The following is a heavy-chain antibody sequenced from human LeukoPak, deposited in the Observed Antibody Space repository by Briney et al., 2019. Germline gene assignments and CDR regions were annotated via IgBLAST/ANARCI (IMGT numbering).Heavy chain of an antibody. Sequence: SETLSLTCTVSGDSISINYNWGWIRQPPGKGLEWIGSIFYSGATYYSPSLKSRVTISVDTSKNQFSLKLSSMTAADTAVYYCVRHRQWLLFPDYWGQGTQVTVSS. D-gene: IGHD6-19*01. CDR3: VRHRQWLLFPDY. J-gene: IGHJ4*02. CDR1: GDSISINYN. V-gene: IGHV4-39*01. CDR2: IFYSGAT.